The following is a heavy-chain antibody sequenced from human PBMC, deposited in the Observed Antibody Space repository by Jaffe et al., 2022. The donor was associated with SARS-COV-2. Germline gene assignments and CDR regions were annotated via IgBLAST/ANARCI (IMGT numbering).Heavy chain of an antibody. CDR3: ARDHTVTTPIDAFDI. D-gene: IGHD4-17*01. CDR1: GFTVSSNY. V-gene: IGHV3-66*02. J-gene: IGHJ3*02. Sequence: EVQLVESGGGLVQPGGSLRLSCAASGFTVSSNYMSWVRQAPGKGLEWVSVIYSGGSTYYADSVKGRFTISRDNSKNTLYLQMNSLRAEDTAVYYCARDHTVTTPIDAFDIWGQGTMVTVSS. CDR2: IYSGGST.